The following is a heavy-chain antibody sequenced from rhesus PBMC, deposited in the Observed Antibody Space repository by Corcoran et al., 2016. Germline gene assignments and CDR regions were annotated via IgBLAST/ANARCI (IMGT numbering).Heavy chain of an antibody. CDR2: VDPEEGEE. CDR3: ATVGYSSSYGEF. D-gene: IGHD6-43*01. Sequence: EVPLVQSGAEVTKPVASVTLSCKASGSTFPYYYLHWVRPAPGKGLEWMGRVDPEEGEEIHAQKFQDRVTITADTSTDTAYMELSSLRSEDTAVYYCATVGYSSSYGEFWGQGALVTVSS. J-gene: IGHJ1*01. V-gene: IGHV1-111*02. CDR1: GSTFPYYY.